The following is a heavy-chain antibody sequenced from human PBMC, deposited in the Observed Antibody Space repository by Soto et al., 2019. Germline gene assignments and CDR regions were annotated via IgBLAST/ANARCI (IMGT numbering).Heavy chain of an antibody. J-gene: IGHJ4*02. CDR1: GFIFSNCW. CDR2: INSDGSYT. CDR3: ARRSSGRLTTAWAPLDW. V-gene: IGHV3-74*01. Sequence: GGSLRLSCVASGFIFSNCWMYWVRQAPGMGLVWVSHINSDGSYTTYADSVEGRFTISRDNAKNTLYLQMNSLRAEDTAVYYCARRSSGRLTTAWAPLDWWGQGTLVTVSS. D-gene: IGHD2-21*01.